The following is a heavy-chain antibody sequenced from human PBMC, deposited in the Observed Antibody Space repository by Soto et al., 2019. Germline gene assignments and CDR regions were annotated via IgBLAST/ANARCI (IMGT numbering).Heavy chain of an antibody. V-gene: IGHV4-4*01. CDR2: VFHTGTT. CDR1: GDSVSSPYY. J-gene: IGHJ5*02. Sequence: QVQLQESGPGLVKPSGTLSLTCAVSGDSVSSPYYWCWVRQPPGKGLEWIGEVFHTGTTSYNPSLRSRATISMDKSIHQFSLDLSSVTAADTAVYCCARSAGWYAIHAWGPGTLVIVSS. CDR3: ARSAGWYAIHA. D-gene: IGHD6-19*01.